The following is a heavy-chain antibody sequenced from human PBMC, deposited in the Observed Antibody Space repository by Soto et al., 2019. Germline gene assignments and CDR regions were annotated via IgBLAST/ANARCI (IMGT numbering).Heavy chain of an antibody. CDR2: IYYSGST. Sequence: PSETLSLTCTVSGGSISSSSYYWGWIRQPPGKGLEWIGSIYYSGSTYYNPSLKSRVTISVDTSKNQFSLKLSSVTAADTAVYYCARARRYGSGFKGLYYYMDVWGKGTTVTVSS. J-gene: IGHJ6*03. CDR3: ARARRYGSGFKGLYYYMDV. D-gene: IGHD3-10*01. CDR1: GGSISSSSYY. V-gene: IGHV4-39*01.